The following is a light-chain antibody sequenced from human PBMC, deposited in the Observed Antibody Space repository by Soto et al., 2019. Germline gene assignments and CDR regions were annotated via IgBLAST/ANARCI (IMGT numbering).Light chain of an antibody. Sequence: DIVMTQSPDSLAVSLGERATINCKSSQSVLYSSNNKNYLAWYQQKPGQPPKLLIYWASTRESGVPDRFSVSVSWTDFTLTISSLQAKDVAVYYCQQYYSTPFTVGPGTKVDIK. CDR1: QSVLYSSNNKNY. J-gene: IGKJ3*01. V-gene: IGKV4-1*01. CDR2: WAS. CDR3: QQYYSTPFT.